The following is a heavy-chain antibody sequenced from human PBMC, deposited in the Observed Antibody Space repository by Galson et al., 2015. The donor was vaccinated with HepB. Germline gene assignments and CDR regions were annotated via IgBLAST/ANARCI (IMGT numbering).Heavy chain of an antibody. J-gene: IGHJ3*02. CDR2: IYWDDDK. V-gene: IGHV2-5*02. CDR1: GFSLSTSGVG. D-gene: IGHD6-13*01. CDR3: AHRLHSSSWHHDAFDI. Sequence: PALVKPTQTLTLTCTFSGFSLSTSGVGVGWIRQPPGKALEWLALIYWDDDKRYSPSLKSRLTITKDTSKNQVVLTMTNMDPVDTATYYCAHRLHSSSWHHDAFDIWGQGTMVTVSS.